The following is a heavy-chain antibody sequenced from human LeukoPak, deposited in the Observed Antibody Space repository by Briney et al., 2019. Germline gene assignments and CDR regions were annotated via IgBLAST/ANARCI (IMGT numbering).Heavy chain of an antibody. CDR1: GFTFSSYA. V-gene: IGHV3-64*01. CDR2: ISSNGGST. CDR3: ATSSLDY. Sequence: PGGSLRLSCAASGFTFSSYAMYWVRQAPGKGLECVSTISSNGGSTSYANPVKGRFTISRDNSKNTLYLQMGSLGADDMAVYYCATSSLDYWGQGTLVTVSS. D-gene: IGHD6-6*01. J-gene: IGHJ4*02.